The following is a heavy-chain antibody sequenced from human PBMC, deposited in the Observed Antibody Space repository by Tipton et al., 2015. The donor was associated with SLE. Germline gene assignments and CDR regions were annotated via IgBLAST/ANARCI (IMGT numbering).Heavy chain of an antibody. V-gene: IGHV4-39*07. J-gene: IGHJ4*02. D-gene: IGHD2-21*01. CDR3: ARFYCGGDCYPLDD. CDR2: VYYTGST. CDR1: GVSFSTDSYF. Sequence: TLSLTCTVSGVSFSTDSYFWGWIRQPPGKGLEWIGSVYYTGSTFYNPSLKSRVAISVDTSKKQFSLRLGFTTAADTAVYYCARFYCGGDCYPLDDWGQGILVIVSS.